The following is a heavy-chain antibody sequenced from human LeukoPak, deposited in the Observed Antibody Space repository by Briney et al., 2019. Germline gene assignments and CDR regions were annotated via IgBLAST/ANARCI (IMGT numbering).Heavy chain of an antibody. CDR1: GDTLTCYG. J-gene: IGHJ4*02. V-gene: IGHV1-18*01. Sequence: ASVKVSCKASGDTLTCYGISWVRQAPGQGLEWMGWISAKKGNTKYAQKLQGRVTMTTDTSTSTAYVELRSLRSDDTAVYYCARGWELHDWGQGTLVTVSS. CDR2: ISAKKGNT. D-gene: IGHD1-26*01. CDR3: ARGWELHD.